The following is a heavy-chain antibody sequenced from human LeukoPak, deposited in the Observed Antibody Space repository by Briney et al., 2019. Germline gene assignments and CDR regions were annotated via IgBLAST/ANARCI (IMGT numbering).Heavy chain of an antibody. J-gene: IGHJ4*02. Sequence: GGSLRLSCAASGFTFSSYAMSWVRQAPGKGLEWVSAISGSGVSTYYADSVKGRFTISRDNSKNTLYLQMNSLRAEDTAVYYCAKGPEDIVVVPAAIGWGQGTLVTVSS. CDR3: AKGPEDIVVVPAAIG. CDR2: ISGSGVST. D-gene: IGHD2-2*01. CDR1: GFTFSSYA. V-gene: IGHV3-23*01.